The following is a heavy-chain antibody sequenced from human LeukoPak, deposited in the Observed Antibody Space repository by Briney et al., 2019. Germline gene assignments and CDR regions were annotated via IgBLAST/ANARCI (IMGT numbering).Heavy chain of an antibody. D-gene: IGHD7-27*01. CDR2: INPNSGGT. CDR3: ARWPVTGDDAFDI. CDR1: GNTFTDYY. Sequence: GASVKVSCKASGNTFTDYYMHWVRRAPGQGLEWMGWINPNSGGTNYAQKFQGRVTMTRDTSISTAYMELSRLRSDDTAVYYCARWPVTGDDAFDIWGQGTMVTVSS. J-gene: IGHJ3*02. V-gene: IGHV1-2*02.